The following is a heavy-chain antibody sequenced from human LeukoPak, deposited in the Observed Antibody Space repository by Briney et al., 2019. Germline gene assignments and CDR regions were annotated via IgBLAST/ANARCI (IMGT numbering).Heavy chain of an antibody. CDR2: ISASGGTT. V-gene: IGHV3-23*01. CDR1: GFTFSSYA. D-gene: IGHD4-17*01. J-gene: IGHJ6*02. Sequence: PGGSLRLSCVASGFTFSSYAMTWVRQAPGKGLEWVSAISASGGTTYYEDSVKGRFTISRDNSKNTVHLQMNSLRAEDTAVYYCANLYGDSSNGMDVWGQGTTVTVSS. CDR3: ANLYGDSSNGMDV.